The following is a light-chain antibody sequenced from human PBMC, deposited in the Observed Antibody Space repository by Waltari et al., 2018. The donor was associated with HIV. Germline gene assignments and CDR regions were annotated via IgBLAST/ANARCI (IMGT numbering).Light chain of an antibody. Sequence: EIVMTQSPATLSVSPWDRVTLSCRASQSVGSNLAWYQQKPGRAPSLLVYSASTRATGIPARFSGSGSGTEFTLTISSLQSEDFAVYYCQQYINWPPWSFGQGTKVEIK. V-gene: IGKV3-15*01. CDR3: QQYINWPPWS. J-gene: IGKJ1*01. CDR2: SAS. CDR1: QSVGSN.